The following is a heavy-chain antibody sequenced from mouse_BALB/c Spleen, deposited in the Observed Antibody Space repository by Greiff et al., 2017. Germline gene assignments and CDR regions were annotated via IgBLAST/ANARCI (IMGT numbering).Heavy chain of an antibody. CDR1: GFSLTSYG. D-gene: IGHD1-1*01. V-gene: IGHV2-9*02. Sequence: VMLVESGPGLVAPSQSLSITCTVSGFSLTSYGVHWVRQPPGKGLEWLGVIWAGGSTNYNSALMSRLSISKDNSKSQVFLKMNSLQTDDTVMYYCARDHYYGSSYRYFDVWGAGTTVTVSS. CDR2: IWAGGST. CDR3: ARDHYYGSSYRYFDV. J-gene: IGHJ1*01.